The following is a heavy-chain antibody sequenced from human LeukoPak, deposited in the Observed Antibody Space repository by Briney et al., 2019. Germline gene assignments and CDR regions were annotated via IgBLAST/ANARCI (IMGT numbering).Heavy chain of an antibody. Sequence: SETLSLTCTVSGGSISSSSYYWVWIRQPPGKGLEWIGSINYSGNTYYNPSVKSRVTISVDTSKNQFSLKVSSVTAADTAVYYCARYRHYGSGSYYEALDYWGQGTLVAVSS. CDR3: ARYRHYGSGSYYEALDY. J-gene: IGHJ4*02. CDR2: INYSGNT. D-gene: IGHD3-10*01. V-gene: IGHV4-39*07. CDR1: GGSISSSSYY.